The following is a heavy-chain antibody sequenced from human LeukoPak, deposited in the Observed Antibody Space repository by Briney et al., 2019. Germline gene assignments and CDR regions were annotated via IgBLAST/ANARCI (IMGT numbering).Heavy chain of an antibody. CDR3: AKDRDLLGSIYCFDY. D-gene: IGHD1-26*01. CDR1: GFAFSSNA. J-gene: IGHJ4*02. V-gene: IGHV3-30-3*01. CDR2: ISHDGSKK. Sequence: PGRSLRLSCAAVGFAFSSNAVHWVRQAPGKGLECVAVISHDGSKKYYADFVKGRFTISRDNSKNTLYLHMNSLIPEDTAVYFCAKDRDLLGSIYCFDYWGQGTLVTVSS.